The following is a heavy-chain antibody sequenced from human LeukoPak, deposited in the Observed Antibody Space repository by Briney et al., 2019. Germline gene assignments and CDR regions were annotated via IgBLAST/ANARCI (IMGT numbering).Heavy chain of an antibody. D-gene: IGHD1-14*01. J-gene: IGHJ3*02. CDR2: IIPIFGTA. CDR3: ARDRFRTECFDI. V-gene: IGHV1-69*13. CDR1: GGTFSSYA. Sequence: GASVKLSCKASGGTFSSYAISWVRRAPGQGLEWMGGIIPIFGTANYAQKFQGRVTITADESTSTAYMELSSLRSEDTAVYYCARDRFRTECFDIWGQGTMVTVSS.